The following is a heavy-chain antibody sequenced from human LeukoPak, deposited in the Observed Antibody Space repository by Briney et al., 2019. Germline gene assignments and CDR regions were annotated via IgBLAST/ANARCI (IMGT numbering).Heavy chain of an antibody. D-gene: IGHD3-10*01. CDR1: GGSISSDSYY. CDR2: IYYSGST. V-gene: IGHV4-39*07. J-gene: IGHJ5*02. Sequence: SETLSLTCTVSGGSISSDSYYWGWIRQPPGKGLQWIGCIYYSGSTYYKPSLKSRVTISVDTSKNQFSLKLSSVTAADTAVYYCARDRRKPLGGVDPWGQGTLVTVSS. CDR3: ARDRRKPLGGVDP.